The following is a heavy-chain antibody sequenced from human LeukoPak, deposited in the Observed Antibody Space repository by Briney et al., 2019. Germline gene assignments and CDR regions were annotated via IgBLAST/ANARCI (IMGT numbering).Heavy chain of an antibody. V-gene: IGHV3-23*01. CDR1: GFTFSSYA. D-gene: IGHD6-13*01. CDR2: ISGSGGST. Sequence: TGGSLRLSFAASGFTFSSYAMSWVRQAPGKGLEWVSAISGSGGSTYYADSVKGRFTISRDNSKNTLYLQMNSLRAEDTAVYYCAKLFEGGAAASFDYWGQGTLVTVSS. J-gene: IGHJ4*02. CDR3: AKLFEGGAAASFDY.